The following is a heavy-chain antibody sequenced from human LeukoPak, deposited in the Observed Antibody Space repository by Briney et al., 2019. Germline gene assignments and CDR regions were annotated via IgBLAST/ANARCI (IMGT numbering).Heavy chain of an antibody. CDR2: MNPKSGNT. V-gene: IGHV1-8*01. Sequence: ASVKVSCKASGYTFTSYDINWVRQATGQGLEWMGWMNPKSGNTGYAQKFQGRVTITRNTSISTAYMELSSLRSEDTAVYYCARGNSRLADAFDIWGQGTMVTVSS. CDR3: ARGNSRLADAFDI. J-gene: IGHJ3*02. CDR1: GYTFTSYD. D-gene: IGHD6-13*01.